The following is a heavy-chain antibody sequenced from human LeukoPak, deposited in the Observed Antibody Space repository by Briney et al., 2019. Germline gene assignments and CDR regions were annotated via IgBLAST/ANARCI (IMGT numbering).Heavy chain of an antibody. D-gene: IGHD6-13*01. CDR2: IHYSGST. J-gene: IGHJ4*02. CDR3: ARPHSSSWYVDY. CDR1: GGSISSSSYY. V-gene: IGHV4-39*01. Sequence: PSETLSLTCTVSGGSISSSSYYWGWIRQPPGKWLEWIGSIHYSGSTYYNPSLKSRVTISVDTSKNQFSLKLSSVTAADTAVYYCARPHSSSWYVDYWGQGTLVTVSS.